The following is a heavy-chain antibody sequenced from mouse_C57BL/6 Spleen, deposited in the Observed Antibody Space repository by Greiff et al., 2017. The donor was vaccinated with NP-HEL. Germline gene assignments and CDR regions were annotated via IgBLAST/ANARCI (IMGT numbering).Heavy chain of an antibody. V-gene: IGHV5-6*01. Sequence: EVQLVESGGDLVKPGGSLKLSCAASGFTFSSYGMSWVRQTPDKRLEWVATISSGGSYTYYPDSVKGRFNISRDNAKNTLYLQMSSLKSEDTAMYYCAREGNAYAMDYWGQGTSVTVSS. CDR3: AREGNAYAMDY. CDR1: GFTFSSYG. J-gene: IGHJ4*01. CDR2: ISSGGSYT.